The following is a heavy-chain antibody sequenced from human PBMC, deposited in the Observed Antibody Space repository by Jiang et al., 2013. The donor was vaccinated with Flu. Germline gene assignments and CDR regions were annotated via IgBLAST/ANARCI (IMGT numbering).Heavy chain of an antibody. CDR2: INHSGST. CDR1: GGSFSGYY. D-gene: IGHD5-12*01. V-gene: IGHV4-34*01. Sequence: LLKPSETLSLTCAVYGGSFSGYYWSWIRQPPGKGLEWIGEINHSGSTNYNPSLKSRVTISVDTSKNQFSLKLSSVTAADTAVYYCARDNVDPRKIDYWGQGTLVTVSS. CDR3: ARDNVDPRKIDY. J-gene: IGHJ4*02.